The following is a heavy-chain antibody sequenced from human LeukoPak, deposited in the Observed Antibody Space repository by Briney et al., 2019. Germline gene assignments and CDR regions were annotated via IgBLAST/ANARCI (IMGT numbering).Heavy chain of an antibody. Sequence: PGGSLRLSCAASGFTFSSYAMSWVRQAPGKGLEWVSAISGSGGSTYYADSVKGRFTISRDNSKNTLYLQMNSLRAEDTAVYYCAKVRSLGYCSSTSSLNWFDPWGQGTLVTVSS. V-gene: IGHV3-23*01. CDR3: AKVRSLGYCSSTSSLNWFDP. J-gene: IGHJ5*02. CDR2: ISGSGGST. D-gene: IGHD2-2*01. CDR1: GFTFSSYA.